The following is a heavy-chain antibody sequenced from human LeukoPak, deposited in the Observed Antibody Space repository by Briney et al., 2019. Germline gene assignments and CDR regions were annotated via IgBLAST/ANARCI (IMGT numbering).Heavy chain of an antibody. CDR3: ARIPPSSGYYYFDY. CDR2: MNPNSGNT. D-gene: IGHD3-22*01. CDR1: GYTFTSYD. V-gene: IGHV1-8*01. Sequence: GASVKVSCKASGYTFTSYDINWVRQATGQGLEWMGWMNPNSGNTGYAQKFQGRVTMTRNTSISTAYMELSSLRSEDTAVYYCARIPPSSGYYYFDYWGQGILVTVSS. J-gene: IGHJ4*02.